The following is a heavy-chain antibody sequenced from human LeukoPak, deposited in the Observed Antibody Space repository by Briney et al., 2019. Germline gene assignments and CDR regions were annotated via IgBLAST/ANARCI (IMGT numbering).Heavy chain of an antibody. D-gene: IGHD6-13*01. J-gene: IGHJ4*02. CDR3: ARINSIATGPPGY. V-gene: IGHV3-48*04. CDR1: GFTFSSYS. CDR2: ITSSSSTI. Sequence: GGSLRLPCAASGFTFSSYSMKWVRQAPGKGLEWVSYITSSSSTIYYADSVKGRFTISRDNAKNSLYLQMNSLRAEDTAVYYCARINSIATGPPGYWGQGTLVTVSS.